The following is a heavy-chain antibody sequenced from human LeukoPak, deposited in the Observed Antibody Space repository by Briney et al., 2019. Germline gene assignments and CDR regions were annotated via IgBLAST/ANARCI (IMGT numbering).Heavy chain of an antibody. Sequence: GASVKVSCKASGYTFTSYDINWVRQAPGQGLEWMGWINPNSGDTNYSQKFQGRVSMTRDTSINTAYMELSRLTSDDTAVYYCARDLYSSGWTDAFDIWGQGTMVTVSS. CDR1: GYTFTSYD. J-gene: IGHJ3*02. V-gene: IGHV1-2*02. CDR2: INPNSGDT. D-gene: IGHD6-19*01. CDR3: ARDLYSSGWTDAFDI.